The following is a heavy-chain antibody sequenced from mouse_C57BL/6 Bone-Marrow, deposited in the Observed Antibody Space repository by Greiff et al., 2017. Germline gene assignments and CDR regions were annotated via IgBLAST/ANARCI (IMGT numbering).Heavy chain of an antibody. CDR2: INPGSGGT. J-gene: IGHJ2*01. Sequence: VQLQQSGAELVRPGTSVKVSCKASGYAFTNYLIEWVKQRPGQGLEWIGVINPGSGGTNDNEKFKGKATLTADKSSSTAYMQLSSLTSEDSAVYFCARAWYYFDYWGQGTTLTVSS. CDR3: ARAWYYFDY. CDR1: GYAFTNYL. V-gene: IGHV1-54*01.